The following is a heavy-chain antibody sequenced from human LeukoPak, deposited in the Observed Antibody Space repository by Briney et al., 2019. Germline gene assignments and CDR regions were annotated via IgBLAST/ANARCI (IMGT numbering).Heavy chain of an antibody. CDR2: ICGSGGST. V-gene: IGHV3-23*01. Sequence: GGSLRLSCAASGVTFSSYAMSWVRQAPGKGLEWVSAICGSGGSTYYADSVKGRFTISRENSKNTPYLQMTSRRAEDTAVYYSAKGLRGGPTDYFDYWGQGALVTVSS. D-gene: IGHD2-15*01. CDR3: AKGLRGGPTDYFDY. J-gene: IGHJ4*02. CDR1: GVTFSSYA.